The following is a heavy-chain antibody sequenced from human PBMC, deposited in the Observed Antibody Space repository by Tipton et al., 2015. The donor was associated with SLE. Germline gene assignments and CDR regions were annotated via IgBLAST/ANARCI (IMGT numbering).Heavy chain of an antibody. CDR2: IYYSGST. D-gene: IGHD4-17*01. Sequence: TLSLTCTVSGGSISSGDYYWSWIRQPPGKGLEWIGYIYYSGSTNYNPSLKSRVTISVDTSKNQFSLKLSSVTAADTAVYYCATQVGFTVTTYWYFDLWGRGTLATVSS. V-gene: IGHV4-61*08. CDR1: GGSISSGDYY. J-gene: IGHJ2*01. CDR3: ATQVGFTVTTYWYFDL.